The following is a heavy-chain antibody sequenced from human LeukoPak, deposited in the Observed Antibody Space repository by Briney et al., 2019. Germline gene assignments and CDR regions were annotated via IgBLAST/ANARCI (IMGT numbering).Heavy chain of an antibody. D-gene: IGHD6-19*01. CDR2: INHSGST. V-gene: IGHV4-34*01. CDR1: GGSFSGYY. J-gene: IGHJ6*02. CDR3: ARFTGSSGWWYYYGMDV. Sequence: SETLSLTCAVYGGSFSGYYWSWIRQPPGKGLEWIGEINHSGSTNYNPSLKSRVTISVDTSKNQFSLKLSSVTAAGTAVYYCARFTGSSGWWYYYGMDVWGQGTTVTVSS.